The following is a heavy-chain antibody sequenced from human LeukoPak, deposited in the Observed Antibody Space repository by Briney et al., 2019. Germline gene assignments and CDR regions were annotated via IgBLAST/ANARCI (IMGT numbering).Heavy chain of an antibody. CDR1: GFTFDSYG. CDR3: AKDRNFLHAFDI. V-gene: IGHV3-23*01. CDR2: ISGSGGRT. J-gene: IGHJ3*02. Sequence: GGSLRLSCAASGFTFDSYGMSWVRQAPGKGLEWVSGISGSGGRTYYADSVKGRFTISRDNSKNTLYLQMNSLRAEDTAVYYCAKDRNFLHAFDIWGQGTMVTVSS.